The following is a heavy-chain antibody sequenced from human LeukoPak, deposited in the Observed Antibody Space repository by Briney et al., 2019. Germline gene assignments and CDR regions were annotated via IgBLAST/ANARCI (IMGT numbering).Heavy chain of an antibody. J-gene: IGHJ4*02. Sequence: ASVKVSCKASGGTFSSYAISWVRQAPGQGLEWTGGIIPIFGTANYAQKFQGRVTITADESTSTAYMELSSLRSEDTAVYYCAREEEVTMVRGVIITSPGYWGQGTLVTVSS. V-gene: IGHV1-69*13. CDR1: GGTFSSYA. CDR3: AREEEVTMVRGVIITSPGY. CDR2: IIPIFGTA. D-gene: IGHD3-10*01.